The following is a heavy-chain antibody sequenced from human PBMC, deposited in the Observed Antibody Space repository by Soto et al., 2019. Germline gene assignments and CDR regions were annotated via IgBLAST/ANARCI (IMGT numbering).Heavy chain of an antibody. D-gene: IGHD7-27*01. Sequence: EVQLVESGGGLVKPGGSLRLSCAASGFTFSNAWMSCVRQAPGKGLEWVGRIKSKTDGGTTDYAAPVKGRFTISRDDSKNTLYLQMNSLKTEDKAVYYCTTVYVPAGVGYWGQGTPVNVSS. CDR1: GFTFSNAW. V-gene: IGHV3-15*01. CDR3: TTVYVPAGVGY. J-gene: IGHJ4*02. CDR2: IKSKTDGGTT.